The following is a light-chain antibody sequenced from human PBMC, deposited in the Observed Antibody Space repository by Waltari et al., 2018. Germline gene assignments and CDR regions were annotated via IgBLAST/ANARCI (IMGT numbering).Light chain of an antibody. Sequence: EVVMTQSPATLSLSPGERATLSCRASQSITTNLAWYQHKPGQAPSLLIYDASTRATSVPARFSGSGSGTEFTRTISSLQSEDFAVYYCQQYNRWPPITFGQGTRLAIK. CDR3: QQYNRWPPIT. CDR1: QSITTN. V-gene: IGKV3-15*01. CDR2: DAS. J-gene: IGKJ5*01.